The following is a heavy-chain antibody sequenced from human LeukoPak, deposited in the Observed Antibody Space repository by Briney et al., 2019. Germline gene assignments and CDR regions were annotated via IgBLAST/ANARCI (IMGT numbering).Heavy chain of an antibody. CDR1: GFTVSSNY. D-gene: IGHD4-17*01. V-gene: IGHV3-53*01. Sequence: GGSLRLSCAASGFTVSSNYMSWVRQAPGKGLEWVSVIYSGGSTYYAYSVKGRFTISRDNSKNTLYLQMNSLRAEDTAVYYCARALSYGDYGYWGQGTLVTVSS. CDR2: IYSGGST. J-gene: IGHJ4*02. CDR3: ARALSYGDYGY.